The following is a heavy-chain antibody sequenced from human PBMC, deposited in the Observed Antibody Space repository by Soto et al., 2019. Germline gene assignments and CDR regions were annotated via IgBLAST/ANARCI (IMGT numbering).Heavy chain of an antibody. Sequence: QVQLQESGPGLVKPSGTLSLTCAVSSGSISSSNWWRWVRQPPGKGLEWIGEIYHSGSTNYNPSLKSGVTISVDKSKNQFSLKVSSVTAADTEVYYCARERKDCSGGSCYPGFEAFDIWGQGTMVTVSS. J-gene: IGHJ3*02. V-gene: IGHV4-4*02. D-gene: IGHD2-15*01. CDR1: SGSISSSNW. CDR3: ARERKDCSGGSCYPGFEAFDI. CDR2: IYHSGST.